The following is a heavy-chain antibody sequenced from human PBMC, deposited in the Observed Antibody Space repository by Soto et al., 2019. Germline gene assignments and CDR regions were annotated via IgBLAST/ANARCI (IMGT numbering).Heavy chain of an antibody. CDR2: ISYDGSNK. CDR1: GFTFSSYG. V-gene: IGHV3-30*18. Sequence: ESGGGVVQPGRSLRLSCAASGFTFSSYGMHWVRQAPGKGLEWVAVISYDGSNKYYADSVKGRFTISRDNSKNTLYLQMNSLRAEDTAVYYCAKDLGSSWTFDYWGQGTLVTVSS. D-gene: IGHD6-13*01. CDR3: AKDLGSSWTFDY. J-gene: IGHJ4*02.